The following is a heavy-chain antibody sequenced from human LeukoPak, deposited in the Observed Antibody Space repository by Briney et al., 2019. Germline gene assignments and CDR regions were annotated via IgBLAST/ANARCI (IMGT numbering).Heavy chain of an antibody. CDR2: ISSSSYI. J-gene: IGHJ4*02. Sequence: GGSLRLSCAASGFTFSSYSMNWVRQAPGKGLEWVSSISSSSYIYYADSVKGRFTISRDNAKNSLYLQMNSLRAEDTAVYYCARAIVATKLDYWGQGTLVTVSS. D-gene: IGHD5-12*01. V-gene: IGHV3-21*01. CDR3: ARAIVATKLDY. CDR1: GFTFSSYS.